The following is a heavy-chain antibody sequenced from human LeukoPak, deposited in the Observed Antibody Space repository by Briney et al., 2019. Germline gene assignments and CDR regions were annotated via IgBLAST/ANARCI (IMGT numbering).Heavy chain of an antibody. J-gene: IGHJ4*02. CDR2: IFGSGSTI. V-gene: IGHV3-23*01. CDR1: GFTFSSFA. CDR3: AKGVRGQLGDY. D-gene: IGHD6-13*01. Sequence: GSLRLSCAASGFTFSSFAMYWVRRAPGKGLEWISGIFGSGSTIYYADSVKGRFTISRDKSKNTVFLQMNSLRAEDTAVYYCAKGVRGQLGDYWGQGTLVTVSS.